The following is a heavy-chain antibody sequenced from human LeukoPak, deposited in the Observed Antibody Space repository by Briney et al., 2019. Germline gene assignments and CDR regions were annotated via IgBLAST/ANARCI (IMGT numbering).Heavy chain of an antibody. D-gene: IGHD3-10*01. J-gene: IGHJ4*02. CDR2: INPNSGGT. Sequence: ASVKVSCKASGYTFTGYYMHWVRQAPGQGLERMGWINPNSGGTNYAQKFQARVTMTRDTSISTAYMELSRLRSDDTAVYYCARDHTMVRGVINYWGQGTLVTVSS. CDR3: ARDHTMVRGVINY. CDR1: GYTFTGYY. V-gene: IGHV1-2*02.